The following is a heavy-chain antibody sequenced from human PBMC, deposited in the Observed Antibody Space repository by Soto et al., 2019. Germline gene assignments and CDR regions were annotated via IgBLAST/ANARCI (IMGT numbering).Heavy chain of an antibody. CDR3: ARRAETNGWNGFGADKYYFDF. Sequence: ASVKVSCKASGYTFTSYDIYWVRQATGEGLEWMGWMNPNTGNSGYAQKFQGRVTMTSDTSISTAHMELSSLRSEDTAVYYCARRAETNGWNGFGADKYYFDFWGQGTLVTVSS. J-gene: IGHJ4*02. V-gene: IGHV1-8*01. D-gene: IGHD1-1*01. CDR2: MNPNTGNS. CDR1: GYTFTSYD.